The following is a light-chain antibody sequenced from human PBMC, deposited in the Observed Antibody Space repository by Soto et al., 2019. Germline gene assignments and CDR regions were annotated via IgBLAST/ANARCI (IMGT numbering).Light chain of an antibody. CDR2: GAS. V-gene: IGKV3-20*01. Sequence: DIVLTQSPGTLSLSPGERAALSCRASQSVSSSYLAWYQQKPGQAPRLLIYGASNRATGIPDRFSGSGSGTDFTLTISRLEPEDFAVYYCQQYDNSPLXFGRGTKVDI. CDR3: QQYDNSPLX. J-gene: IGKJ4*01. CDR1: QSVSSSY.